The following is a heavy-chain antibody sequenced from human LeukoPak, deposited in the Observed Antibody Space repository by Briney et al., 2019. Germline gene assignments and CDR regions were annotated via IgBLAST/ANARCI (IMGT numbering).Heavy chain of an antibody. D-gene: IGHD5-18*01. V-gene: IGHV5-51*01. CDR1: GYSFTSYW. J-gene: IGHJ4*02. CDR2: IYPGDSDT. Sequence: GESLKISCKGSGYSFTSYWIGWVRQMPGKGLEWMGIIYPGDSDTRYSPSFQGQVTISADKSISTAYLQWSSLKASDTAMYYCARLPGEYSYGFVLDYWGQGTLVTVSS. CDR3: ARLPGEYSYGFVLDY.